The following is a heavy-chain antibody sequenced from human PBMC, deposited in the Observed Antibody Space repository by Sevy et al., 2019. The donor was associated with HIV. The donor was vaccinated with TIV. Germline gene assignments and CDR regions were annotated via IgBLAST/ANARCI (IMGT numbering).Heavy chain of an antibody. V-gene: IGHV3-23*01. Sequence: GGSLRLSCVASEFRLSNYAMNWVRQAPGKGLEWVSGISGSGGSSYYADSVKGRFTISRDNSKNTLYLQMNSLRIEDTAVYYCAGGRYDSSGSFDAFDIWCQGTMVTVSS. CDR1: EFRLSNYA. J-gene: IGHJ3*02. D-gene: IGHD3-22*01. CDR3: AGGRYDSSGSFDAFDI. CDR2: ISGSGGSS.